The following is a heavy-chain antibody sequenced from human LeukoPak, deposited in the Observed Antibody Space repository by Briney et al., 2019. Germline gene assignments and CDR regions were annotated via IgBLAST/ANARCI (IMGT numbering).Heavy chain of an antibody. V-gene: IGHV1-24*01. Sequence: GASVKVSCKVSGYTLTELFMHWVRQAPGKGVEWMGGFDREGGETIYAQKFQGRVTMTEDTSTDTAYMELSSLRFEDTAVYYCATSASRDYWGQGTLVTVSS. CDR3: ATSASRDY. CDR1: GYTLTELF. J-gene: IGHJ4*02. CDR2: FDREGGET.